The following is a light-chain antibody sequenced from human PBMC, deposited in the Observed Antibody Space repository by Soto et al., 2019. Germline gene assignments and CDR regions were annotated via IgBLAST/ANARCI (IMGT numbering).Light chain of an antibody. J-gene: IGKJ4*01. CDR3: QQTFSSPLT. CDR1: QGISSY. CDR2: GAS. Sequence: IHVNLLPAGLSASVGDRVTITCRASQGISSYLGWYQQKPGKAPDRLIFGASTLASGVPSRFSGSGSGTNFTLTISGLQPEDFATYFCQQTFSSPLTFGGGT. V-gene: IGKV1-39*01.